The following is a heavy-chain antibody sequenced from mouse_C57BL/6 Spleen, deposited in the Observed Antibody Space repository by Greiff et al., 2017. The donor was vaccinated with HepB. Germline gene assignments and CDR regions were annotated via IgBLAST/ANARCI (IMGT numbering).Heavy chain of an antibody. CDR3: ARYYYGSSLVYFDV. V-gene: IGHV1-82*01. CDR2: IYPGDGDT. CDR1: GYAFSSSW. D-gene: IGHD1-1*01. J-gene: IGHJ1*03. Sequence: VQLQQSGPELVKPGASVKISCKASGYAFSSSWMNWVKQRPGKGLEWIGRIYPGDGDTNYNGKFKGKATLTADKSSSTAYMQLSSLTSEDSAVYFCARYYYGSSLVYFDVWGTGTTVTVSS.